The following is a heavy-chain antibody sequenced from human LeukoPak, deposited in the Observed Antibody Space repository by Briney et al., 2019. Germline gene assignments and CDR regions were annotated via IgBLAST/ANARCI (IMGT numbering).Heavy chain of an antibody. D-gene: IGHD6-13*01. V-gene: IGHV4-59*01. Sequence: SETLSLTCVVSGGSISPYYWSWIRQSPGKGLEWIGYIDPSGSASYNPSLKSRVTIFVDTSKNLFSLILTSVSASDTAIYYCARDVIAAAGYYYYGMDVWGQGTTVTVSS. CDR1: GGSISPYY. CDR2: IDPSGSA. J-gene: IGHJ6*02. CDR3: ARDVIAAAGYYYYGMDV.